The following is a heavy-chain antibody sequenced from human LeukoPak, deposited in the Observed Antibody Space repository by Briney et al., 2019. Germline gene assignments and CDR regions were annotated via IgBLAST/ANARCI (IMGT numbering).Heavy chain of an antibody. Sequence: GGSLRLSCAASGFTFSSYIMNWVRQAPGKGLEWVSSISSSSSYIYYADSVKGRFTISRDNAKNSLYLQMNSLRAEDTAVYYCARDLSDGDLDYWGQGTLVTVSS. V-gene: IGHV3-21*01. J-gene: IGHJ4*02. CDR3: ARDLSDGDLDY. CDR1: GFTFSSYI. CDR2: ISSSSSYI.